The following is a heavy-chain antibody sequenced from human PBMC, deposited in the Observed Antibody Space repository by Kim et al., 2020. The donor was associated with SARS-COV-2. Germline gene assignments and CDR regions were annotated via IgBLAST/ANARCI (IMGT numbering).Heavy chain of an antibody. CDR2: ISGSGVIT. D-gene: IGHD3-10*01. CDR1: GFTFSTYA. Sequence: LSLACAASGFTFSTYAMSWVRQAPGKGLEWVSLISGSGVITYYADSVKGRFTISRDNSKNTLYLQMNSLRAEGTAIYYCAKVSGSGTYFDYWGQGT. J-gene: IGHJ4*02. V-gene: IGHV3-23*01. CDR3: AKVSGSGTYFDY.